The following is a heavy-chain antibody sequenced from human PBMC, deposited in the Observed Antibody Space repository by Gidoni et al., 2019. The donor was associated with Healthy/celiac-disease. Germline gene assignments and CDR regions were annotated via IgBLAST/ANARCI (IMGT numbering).Heavy chain of an antibody. CDR3: ARDGRAYPYYYYYGMDV. CDR1: GFTFSSYS. J-gene: IGHJ6*02. V-gene: IGHV3-21*01. Sequence: EVQLVESGGGLVKPGGSLRLSCEASGFTFSSYSMNLVRQAPGKGLEWVSSISSISSYIYYADSVKGRFPISRDNAKNSLYLQMNSLRAEDTAVYYCARDGRAYPYYYYYGMDVWGQGTTVTVSS. CDR2: ISSISSYI. D-gene: IGHD1-26*01.